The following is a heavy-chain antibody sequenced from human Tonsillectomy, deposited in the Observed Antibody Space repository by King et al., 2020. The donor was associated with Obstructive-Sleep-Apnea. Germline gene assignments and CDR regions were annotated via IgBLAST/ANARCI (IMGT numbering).Heavy chain of an antibody. CDR1: GGSFSGYY. J-gene: IGHJ6*02. Sequence: VQLQQWGAGLLKPSETLSLTCAVYGGSFSGYYWSWIRQPPGKGLEWIGEINHSGSTNYNPSLKSRVTISVDTSKNQFSLKLSSVTAADTAVYYCARGLRYYYVMDVWGHGTTVTVSS. CDR2: INHSGST. CDR3: ARGLRYYYVMDV. V-gene: IGHV4-34*01. D-gene: IGHD5-12*01.